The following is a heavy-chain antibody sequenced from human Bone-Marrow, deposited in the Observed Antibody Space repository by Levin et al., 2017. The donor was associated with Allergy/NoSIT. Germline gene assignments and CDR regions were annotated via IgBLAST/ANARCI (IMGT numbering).Heavy chain of an antibody. CDR2: VNQSGGT. J-gene: IGHJ6*02. Sequence: SCAVYGGSFSDYYWSWIRQPPGKGLEWIGDVNQSGGTNYSPSLKTRLTISVDKSKKQFSLRLSSVIAADTAVYYCVRGPGVNAYYYYGMDVWGQGTTVTVSS. D-gene: IGHD2-8*01. V-gene: IGHV4-34*01. CDR3: VRGPGVNAYYYYGMDV. CDR1: GGSFSDYY.